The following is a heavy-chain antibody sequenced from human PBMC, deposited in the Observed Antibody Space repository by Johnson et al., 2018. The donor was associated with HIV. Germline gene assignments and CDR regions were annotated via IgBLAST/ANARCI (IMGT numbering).Heavy chain of an antibody. CDR2: ISNSGTAT. CDR3: AMWIQPGVGAFDI. J-gene: IGHJ3*02. V-gene: IGHV3-11*04. D-gene: IGHD5-18*01. Sequence: VQLVESGGALVKPGGSLRLSCAASGFTFSDYYMTWVRQAPGKGLEWISYISNSGTATYYGDSVKGRFTISRDNAKNSLYLQMNSLRAEDTAVYYCAMWIQPGVGAFDIWGQGTMVTVSS. CDR1: GFTFSDYY.